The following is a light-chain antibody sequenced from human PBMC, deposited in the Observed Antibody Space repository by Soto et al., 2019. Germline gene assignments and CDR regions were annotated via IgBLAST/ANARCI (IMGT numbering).Light chain of an antibody. Sequence: EIVLTQSPATLSLSPGERVTLSCRASQSVSNYLAWYQQKPGQAPRLLVSAASNRATSIPARFSGSGSGTDFTLTISSLEPEDFGVFYCQQRFDWPKITFGQGTRLENK. CDR1: QSVSNY. CDR2: AAS. CDR3: QQRFDWPKIT. J-gene: IGKJ5*01. V-gene: IGKV3-11*01.